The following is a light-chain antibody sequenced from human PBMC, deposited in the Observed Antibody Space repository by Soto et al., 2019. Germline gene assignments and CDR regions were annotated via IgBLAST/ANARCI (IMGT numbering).Light chain of an antibody. J-gene: IGLJ1*01. Sequence: QSALTQPASVSGSPGQSITISCTGTSSDVGGYDYVSWYQIHPGKAPKLMVFEVSNRPSGVSYRFSGSKSGNTASLTISGLQAEDEADYYCSSYTTSNTPLYVFGTGTKVTVL. CDR3: SSYTTSNTPLYV. V-gene: IGLV2-14*01. CDR2: EVS. CDR1: SSDVGGYDY.